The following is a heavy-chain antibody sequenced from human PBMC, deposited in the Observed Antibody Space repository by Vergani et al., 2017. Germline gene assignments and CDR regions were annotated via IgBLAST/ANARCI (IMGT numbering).Heavy chain of an antibody. Sequence: EGHLLESGGGLVQSGGSLRLSCAASGFTFIMHAMSWVRQAPGKGLEWVSTLSASDRRTHYADSVKGRFTISRDISKNTLFLHMNSLRPEDTAVYYCAKVGRSEVAGTFGAFDIWGQGTMVTVSS. V-gene: IGHV3-23*01. CDR3: AKVGRSEVAGTFGAFDI. CDR1: GFTFIMHA. D-gene: IGHD6-19*01. CDR2: LSASDRRT. J-gene: IGHJ3*02.